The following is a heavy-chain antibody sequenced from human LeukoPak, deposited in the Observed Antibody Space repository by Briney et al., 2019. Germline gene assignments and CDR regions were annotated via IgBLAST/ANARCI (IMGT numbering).Heavy chain of an antibody. Sequence: GGSLRLSCAASGFTFSGSAMHWVRQASGKGLEWVGRIRSKANGYTTAYGASVKGRFTISRDNPENTLYLQMNSLRAEDTAVYYCAKVGSSSWYLETWGRGTLVTFSS. CDR1: GFTFSGSA. CDR2: IRSKANGYTT. CDR3: AKVGSSSWYLET. J-gene: IGHJ5*02. V-gene: IGHV3-73*01. D-gene: IGHD6-19*01.